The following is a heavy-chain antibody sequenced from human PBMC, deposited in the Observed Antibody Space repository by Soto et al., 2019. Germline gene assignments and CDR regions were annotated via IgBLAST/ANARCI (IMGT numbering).Heavy chain of an antibody. CDR3: ARYKSNYYYGMDV. CDR2: IYYSGIT. CDR1: GGSFSGYY. Sequence: SETLSLTCAVYGGSFSGYYWSWIRQPPGKGLEWIGCIYYSGITNYNPSLKSRVTISVDTSKNQFSLKLSSVTAADTAVYYCARYKSNYYYGMDVWGQGTTVTVSS. V-gene: IGHV4-34*01. J-gene: IGHJ6*02. D-gene: IGHD1-20*01.